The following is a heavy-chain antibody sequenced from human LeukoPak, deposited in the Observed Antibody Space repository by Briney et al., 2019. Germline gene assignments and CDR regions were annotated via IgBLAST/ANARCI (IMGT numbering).Heavy chain of an antibody. D-gene: IGHD2-2*01. CDR1: GFTFSSYS. J-gene: IGHJ5*02. Sequence: GGSLRLSCAASGFTFSSYSMNWVRQAPGKGLEWVSAISGSGGSTYYADSVKGRFTISRDNSKNTLYLQMNSLRAEDTAVYYCAKDGPGDIVVVPAEWWFDPWGQGTLVTVSS. CDR3: AKDGPGDIVVVPAEWWFDP. V-gene: IGHV3-23*01. CDR2: ISGSGGST.